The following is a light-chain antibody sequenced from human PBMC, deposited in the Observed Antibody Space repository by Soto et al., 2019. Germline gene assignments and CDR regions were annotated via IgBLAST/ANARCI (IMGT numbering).Light chain of an antibody. V-gene: IGKV1-12*01. CDR2: AAS. Sequence: DIQMTQSPSTLSGSVGDRVTITCRASQTISSWLAWYQQKPGKAPKLLIFAASNLQSGVPARFSGSGSGTDFTLTISSLQPEDFATYYCQQGYSFPITFGQGTRLEIK. J-gene: IGKJ5*01. CDR1: QTISSW. CDR3: QQGYSFPIT.